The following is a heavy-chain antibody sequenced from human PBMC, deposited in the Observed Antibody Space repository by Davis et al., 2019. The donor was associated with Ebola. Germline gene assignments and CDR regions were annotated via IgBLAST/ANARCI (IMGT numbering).Heavy chain of an antibody. V-gene: IGHV1-69*13. D-gene: IGHD4-11*01. Sequence: AASVKVSCKASGYTFNIYYMYWVRQAPGQGLEWMGGIIPIFGTANYAQKFQGRVTITADESTSTAYMELSSLRSEDTAVYYCARGEPSNYYYYGMDVWGQGTTVTVSS. CDR3: ARGEPSNYYYYGMDV. CDR1: GYTFNIYY. J-gene: IGHJ6*02. CDR2: IIPIFGTA.